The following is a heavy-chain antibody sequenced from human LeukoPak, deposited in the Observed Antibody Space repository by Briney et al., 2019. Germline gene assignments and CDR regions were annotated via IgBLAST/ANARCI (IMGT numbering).Heavy chain of an antibody. J-gene: IGHJ5*02. CDR2: IYYSGST. Sequence: PSETLSLTCTVSGGSISSYYWSRIRQPPGKGLEWIGYIYYSGSTNYNPSLKSRVTISVDTSKNQFSLKLSSVTAADTAVYYCARGGKYYDILTGYSYSYWFDPWGQGTLVTVSS. CDR1: GGSISSYY. V-gene: IGHV4-59*01. D-gene: IGHD3-9*01. CDR3: ARGGKYYDILTGYSYSYWFDP.